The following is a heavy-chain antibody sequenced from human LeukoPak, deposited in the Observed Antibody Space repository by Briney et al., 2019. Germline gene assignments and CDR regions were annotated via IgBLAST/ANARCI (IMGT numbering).Heavy chain of an antibody. CDR2: IYYSGST. D-gene: IGHD1-26*01. Sequence: NPSETLSLTCTVSGGSISSGDYYWSWIRQPPGKGLEWIGYIYYSGSTNYNPSLKSRVTISVDTSKNQFSLKLSSVTAADTAVYYCARHGHSGSGDWFDPWGQGTLVTVSS. CDR3: ARHGHSGSGDWFDP. CDR1: GGSISSGDYY. V-gene: IGHV4-61*08. J-gene: IGHJ5*02.